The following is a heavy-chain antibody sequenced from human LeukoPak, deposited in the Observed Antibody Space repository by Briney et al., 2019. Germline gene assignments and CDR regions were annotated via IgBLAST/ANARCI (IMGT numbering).Heavy chain of an antibody. CDR3: VGWDLACLGFFDY. Sequence: SETLSLTCTVSGGSISSSSYYWGWIRQPPGKGLEWIGSIYYSGSTYYNPSLKSRVTISVDTPKNQFSLKLSSVTAADTAVYYFVGWDLACLGFFDYWGQGTLVTVSS. J-gene: IGHJ4*02. V-gene: IGHV4-39*07. CDR2: IYYSGST. CDR1: GGSISSSSYY. D-gene: IGHD3-3*02.